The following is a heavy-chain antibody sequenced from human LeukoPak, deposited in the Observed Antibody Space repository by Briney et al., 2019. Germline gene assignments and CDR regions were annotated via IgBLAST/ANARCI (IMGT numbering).Heavy chain of an antibody. J-gene: IGHJ6*03. D-gene: IGHD3-10*01. CDR2: IYHSGST. Sequence: PSETLSLTCTVSGYSISSGYYWGWIRQPPGKGLEWIGIIYHSGSTNYNPSLKSRVTISVDTSKNQFSLKLSSVTAADTAVYYCARGSVVRTTVPFYMDVWGKGTTVTISS. CDR1: GYSISSGYY. V-gene: IGHV4-38-2*02. CDR3: ARGSVVRTTVPFYMDV.